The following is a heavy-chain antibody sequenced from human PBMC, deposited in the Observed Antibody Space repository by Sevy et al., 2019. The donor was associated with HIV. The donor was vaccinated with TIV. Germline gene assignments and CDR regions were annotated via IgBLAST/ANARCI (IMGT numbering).Heavy chain of an antibody. D-gene: IGHD3-10*01. CDR3: AKAWGSGSYYNTYWYFDL. V-gene: IGHV3-23*01. Sequence: GGSLRLSCAASGFTFSSYAMSWVRQAPGKGLEWVSAISGSGGSTYYADSVKGRFTISRDNSKNTLYLQMNSLRAEDTAVYYCAKAWGSGSYYNTYWYFDLWGRGTLATVSS. J-gene: IGHJ2*01. CDR1: GFTFSSYA. CDR2: ISGSGGST.